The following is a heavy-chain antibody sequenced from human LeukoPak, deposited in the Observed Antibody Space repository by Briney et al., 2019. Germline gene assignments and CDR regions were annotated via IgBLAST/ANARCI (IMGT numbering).Heavy chain of an antibody. D-gene: IGHD6-13*01. Sequence: QPGGSLRLSCAASGFTFSSYWMSWVRQAPGKGLEWVVNIRQDGSEKNYVDSVKGRFTISRDNAKNSLYLQMNSLRVEDTAVYYCARDKMQQSTEGSNFDHWGQGTLVTVSS. V-gene: IGHV3-7*01. CDR2: IRQDGSEK. J-gene: IGHJ4*02. CDR1: GFTFSSYW. CDR3: ARDKMQQSTEGSNFDH.